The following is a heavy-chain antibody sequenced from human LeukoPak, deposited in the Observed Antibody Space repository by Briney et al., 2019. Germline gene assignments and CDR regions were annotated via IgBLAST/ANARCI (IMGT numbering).Heavy chain of an antibody. CDR2: ISSSGSTI. D-gene: IGHD5-24*01. V-gene: IGHV3-48*03. CDR3: ARGDGYNVDY. J-gene: IGHJ4*02. CDR1: GFTFSSYE. Sequence: GGSPRLSCAASGFTFSSYEMNWVRQAPGKGLEWVSYISSSGSTIYYADSVKGRFTISRDNAKNSLYLQMNSLRAEDTAVYYCARGDGYNVDYWGQGTLVTVSS.